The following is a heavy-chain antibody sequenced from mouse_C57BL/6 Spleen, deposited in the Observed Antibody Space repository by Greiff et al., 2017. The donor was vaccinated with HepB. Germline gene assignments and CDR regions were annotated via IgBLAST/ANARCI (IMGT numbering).Heavy chain of an antibody. CDR3: ASLYYGSLDY. J-gene: IGHJ2*01. V-gene: IGHV3-6*01. CDR1: GYSITSGYY. Sequence: DVQLQESGPGLVKPSQSLSLTCSVTGYSITSGYYWNWIRQFPGNKLEWMGYISYDGSNNYNPSLKNRISITRDTSKNQFFLKLNSVTTEDTATYYCASLYYGSLDYWGQGTTLTVSS. CDR2: ISYDGSN. D-gene: IGHD1-1*01.